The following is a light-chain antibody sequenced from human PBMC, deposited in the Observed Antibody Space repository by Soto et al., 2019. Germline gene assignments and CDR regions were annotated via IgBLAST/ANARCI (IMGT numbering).Light chain of an antibody. CDR1: PDIRNY. J-gene: IGKJ3*01. Sequence: DIQMTQSPSSLSASVGDRVTITCQASPDIRNYLNWYQQKPGKAPKLLIYAASSLQSGVPSRFSGSGSGTDFALTISSLQPEDFATYYCQQSYSSLSFGPGTKVDIK. CDR3: QQSYSSLS. V-gene: IGKV1-39*01. CDR2: AAS.